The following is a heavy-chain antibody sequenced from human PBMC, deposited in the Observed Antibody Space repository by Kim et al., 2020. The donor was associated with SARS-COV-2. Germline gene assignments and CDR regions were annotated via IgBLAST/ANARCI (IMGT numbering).Heavy chain of an antibody. D-gene: IGHD3-10*01. J-gene: IGHJ4*02. CDR3: ARGRGGSSYYSDY. Sequence: YADSVKGRFTISRDNAKTTMYLQMNSLRAEDTAVYYCARGRGGSSYYSDYWGPGTLVTVSS. V-gene: IGHV3-33*01.